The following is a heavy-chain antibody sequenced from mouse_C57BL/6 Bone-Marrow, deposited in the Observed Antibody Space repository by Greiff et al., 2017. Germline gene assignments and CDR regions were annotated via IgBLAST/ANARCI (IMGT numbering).Heavy chain of an antibody. CDR1: GYTFTSYW. Sequence: VQLQQPGAELVKPGASVKLSCKASGYTFTSYWMQWVKQRPGQGLEWIGEIDPSDSYTNYNQKFKGKATLTVDTSSSTAYMQLSSLTSEDSAVYYCARAYYLDYWGQGTSVTVSS. CDR3: ARAYYLDY. D-gene: IGHD2-10*01. CDR2: IDPSDSYT. J-gene: IGHJ4*01. V-gene: IGHV1-50*01.